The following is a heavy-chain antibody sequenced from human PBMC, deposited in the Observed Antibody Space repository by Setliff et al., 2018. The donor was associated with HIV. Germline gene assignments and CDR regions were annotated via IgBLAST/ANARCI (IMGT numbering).Heavy chain of an antibody. Sequence: SETLSLTCDVSGGSISSFNWWSWVRQSPGKGLEWIGEIYHTGSTNYSPSLKSRVITSIDKSKNQFSLKVDSVTAADTAVYYCTRRDNSVSGYYTDHAFDIWGQGTLVTVSS. CDR3: TRRDNSVSGYYTDHAFDI. D-gene: IGHD3-22*01. CDR2: IYHTGST. CDR1: GGSISSFNW. J-gene: IGHJ3*02. V-gene: IGHV4-4*02.